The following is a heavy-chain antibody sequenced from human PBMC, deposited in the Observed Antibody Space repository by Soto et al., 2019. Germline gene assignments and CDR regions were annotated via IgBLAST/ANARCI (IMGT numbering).Heavy chain of an antibody. D-gene: IGHD4-17*01. CDR2: IYSGGST. J-gene: IGHJ1*01. CDR3: AADHYGDYFQH. CDR1: GFTVSSNY. V-gene: IGHV3-66*01. Sequence: EVQLVESGGGLVQPGGSLRLSCAASGFTVSSNYMSWVRQAPGKGLEWVSVIYSGGSTYYADSVKGRFTISRDNSKNTLYLQMNSLSAEDTAVYYCAADHYGDYFQHWGQGTLVTVSS.